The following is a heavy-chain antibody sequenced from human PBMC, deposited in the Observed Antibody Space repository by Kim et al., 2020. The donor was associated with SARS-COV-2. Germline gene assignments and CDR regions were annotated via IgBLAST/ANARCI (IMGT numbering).Heavy chain of an antibody. CDR3: ARDPRSGGQPGYFDY. Sequence: GGSLRLSCAASGFTVSSNYMSWVRQAPGKGLEWVSVIYSGGSTYYADSVKGRFTISRDNSKNTLYLQMNSLRAEDTAVYYCARDPRSGGQPGYFDYWGQGTLVTVSS. J-gene: IGHJ4*02. D-gene: IGHD1-26*01. CDR1: GFTVSSNY. CDR2: IYSGGST. V-gene: IGHV3-66*01.